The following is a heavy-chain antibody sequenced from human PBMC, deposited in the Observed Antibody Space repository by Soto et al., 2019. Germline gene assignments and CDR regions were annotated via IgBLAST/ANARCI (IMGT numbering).Heavy chain of an antibody. J-gene: IGHJ4*02. D-gene: IGHD1-7*01. CDR1: GFTISTHG. CDR2: IWYDGSNK. Sequence: QAQLVESGGGVVQPGTSLRLSCAASGFTISTHGMHWVRQAPGKGLEWLANIWYDGSNKFYAESVKGRFSISKDNSKNTLYLQMSSLRAEDTVVYYCAAATTWNFHFHYWGQGTQVTVSS. V-gene: IGHV3-33*03. CDR3: AAATTWNFHFHY.